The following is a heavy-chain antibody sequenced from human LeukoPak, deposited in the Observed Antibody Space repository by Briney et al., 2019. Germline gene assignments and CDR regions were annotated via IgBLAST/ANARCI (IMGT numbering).Heavy chain of an antibody. Sequence: GGSLRLSCAASGFTFSSYAMSWVRQAPGKGLVWVSAISGSGGSTYYADSVKGRFTISRDNSKNTLYLQMNSLRAEDTAVYYCAKDDEYDILTGGNFDYWGQGTLVTVSS. J-gene: IGHJ4*02. D-gene: IGHD3-9*01. CDR3: AKDDEYDILTGGNFDY. V-gene: IGHV3-23*01. CDR2: ISGSGGST. CDR1: GFTFSSYA.